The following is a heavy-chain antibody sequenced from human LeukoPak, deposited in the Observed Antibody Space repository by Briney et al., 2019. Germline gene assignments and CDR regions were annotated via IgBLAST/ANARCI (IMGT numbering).Heavy chain of an antibody. J-gene: IGHJ4*02. CDR3: AKGRLKLVDY. Sequence: GGSLRLSCAASGFTFSSYGMHWVRRAPGKGLEWVAVISYDGSNKYYADSVKGRFTISRDNSKNTLYLQMNSLRAEDTAVYYCAKGRLKLVDYWGQGTLVTVSS. D-gene: IGHD6-25*01. CDR2: ISYDGSNK. V-gene: IGHV3-30*18. CDR1: GFTFSSYG.